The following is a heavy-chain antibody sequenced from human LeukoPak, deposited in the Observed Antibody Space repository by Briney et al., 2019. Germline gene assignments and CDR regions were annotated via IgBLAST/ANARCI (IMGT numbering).Heavy chain of an antibody. CDR1: GYTFTSYY. D-gene: IGHD6-19*01. CDR2: IIPIFGTA. CDR3: ARVWVSAWPLYKYYYGMDV. V-gene: IGHV1-18*04. J-gene: IGHJ6*02. Sequence: GASVKVSCKASGYTFTSYYMHWVRQAPGQGLEWMGGIIPIFGTANYAQKLQGRVTTTTDTPTSTAYMELRSLTSDDTAVYYCARVWVSAWPLYKYYYGMDVWGQGTTVAVSS.